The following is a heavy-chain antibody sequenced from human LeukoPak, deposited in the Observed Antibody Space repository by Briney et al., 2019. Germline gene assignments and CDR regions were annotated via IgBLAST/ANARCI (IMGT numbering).Heavy chain of an antibody. CDR2: IYPGDSDI. J-gene: IGHJ4*02. V-gene: IGHV5-51*01. Sequence: GESLKISCKGSGYIFTSYWIGWVRQMPGKGLEWMGIIYPGDSDIRYSPSFQGQVTISADKSISTAYLQWSSLKASDTAMYYCARQHSSSSFDYWGQGTLVAVSS. CDR3: ARQHSSSSFDY. CDR1: GYIFTSYW. D-gene: IGHD6-13*01.